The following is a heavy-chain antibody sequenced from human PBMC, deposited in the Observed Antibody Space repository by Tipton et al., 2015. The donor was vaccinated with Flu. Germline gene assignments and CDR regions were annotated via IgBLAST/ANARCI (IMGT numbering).Heavy chain of an antibody. V-gene: IGHV4-59*01. D-gene: IGHD2-15*01. CDR3: ARDVGAFDI. CDR1: GGSISSYY. CDR2: IYYSGST. Sequence: TLSLTCTVSGGSISSYYWSRIRQPPGKGLEWIGYIYYSGSTNYNPSLKSRVTISVDTSKNQFSLKLSSVTAADTAVYYCARDVGAFDIWGQGTMVTVSS. J-gene: IGHJ3*02.